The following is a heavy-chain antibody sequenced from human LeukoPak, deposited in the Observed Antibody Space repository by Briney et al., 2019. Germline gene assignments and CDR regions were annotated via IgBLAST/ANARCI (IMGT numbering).Heavy chain of an antibody. CDR3: AKDESDYVWGSYRNNWFDP. V-gene: IGHV1-58*02. D-gene: IGHD3-16*02. J-gene: IGHJ5*02. CDR1: GFTFTSSA. CDR2: IVVGSGNT. Sequence: SVKVSCKASGFTFTSSAMQWVRQARGQRLEWIGWIVVGSGNTNYAQKFQERVTITRDMSTSTAYMELSSLRAEDTAVYYCAKDESDYVWGSYRNNWFDPWGQGTLVTVSS.